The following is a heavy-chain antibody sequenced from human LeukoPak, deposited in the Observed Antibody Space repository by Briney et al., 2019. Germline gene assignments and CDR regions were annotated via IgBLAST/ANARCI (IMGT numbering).Heavy chain of an antibody. V-gene: IGHV3-23*01. J-gene: IGHJ4*02. CDR3: AKGGKWDVTPFDY. CDR1: GFTFTSYS. Sequence: GGSLRLSCAASGFTFTSYSMNWVRQAPGKGLEWVSTISGGGGSTYYADSVKGRFPISRGNSKSTLYLQVNSLRAEDTAVYYCAKGGKWDVTPFDYWGQGTLVTVSS. CDR2: ISGGGGST. D-gene: IGHD1-26*01.